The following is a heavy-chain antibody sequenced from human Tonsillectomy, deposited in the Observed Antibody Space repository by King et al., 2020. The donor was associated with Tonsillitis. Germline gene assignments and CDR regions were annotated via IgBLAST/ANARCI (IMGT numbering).Heavy chain of an antibody. Sequence: QLQESGPGLVKPSETLSLTCTVSGGSISSYYWSWIRQPAGKGLEWIGHIYTSENTNYNPSLKSRVTMSVDASNNQFSLKLSSMTAADTAVYYCASGDRGTFDYWGQGTLVTVSS. V-gene: IGHV4-4*07. J-gene: IGHJ4*02. CDR3: ASGDRGTFDY. CDR1: GGSISSYY. D-gene: IGHD4-17*01. CDR2: IYTSENT.